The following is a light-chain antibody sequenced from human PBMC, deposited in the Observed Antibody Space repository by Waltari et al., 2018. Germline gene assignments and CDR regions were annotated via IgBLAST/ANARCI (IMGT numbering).Light chain of an antibody. J-gene: IGKJ2*01. V-gene: IGKV3-20*01. CDR3: QQYGYSPYP. CDR2: GSS. Sequence: EMVLTQSPGTLSLSPGERATLSCRASQSVSSSYLAWYQQKPGQAPRLLIYGSSSRATDIPDRFSGSGSGTDFTLTISRLEPEDFAEYYCQQYGYSPYPFGQGTKLEI. CDR1: QSVSSSY.